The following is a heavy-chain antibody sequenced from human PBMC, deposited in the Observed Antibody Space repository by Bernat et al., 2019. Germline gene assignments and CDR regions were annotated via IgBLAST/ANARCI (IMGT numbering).Heavy chain of an antibody. CDR3: ARGPLIMITFGGVIVDAFDI. J-gene: IGHJ3*02. CDR1: DGSFSGYY. D-gene: IGHD3-16*02. Sequence: QVQLQQWGAGLLKPSETLSLTCAVYDGSFSGYYWSWIRQPPGKGLEWIGEINHSGSTNYNPSLKSRVTISLDTSKTQLSLKLSSVTAADTAVYYCARGPLIMITFGGVIVDAFDIWGQGTMVTVSS. CDR2: INHSGST. V-gene: IGHV4-34*02.